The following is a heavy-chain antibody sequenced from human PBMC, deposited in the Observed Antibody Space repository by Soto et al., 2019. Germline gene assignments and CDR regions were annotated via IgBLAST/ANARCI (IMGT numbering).Heavy chain of an antibody. Sequence: GGSLRLSCAASGFTFSDYYMSWIRQAPGKGLEWVSYISSSGSTIYYADSVKGRFTISRDNAKNSLYLQMNSLRAEDTAVYYCARVRYSSSWLFLDYWGQGTLVTVSS. CDR2: ISSSGSTI. J-gene: IGHJ4*02. CDR3: ARVRYSSSWLFLDY. V-gene: IGHV3-11*01. CDR1: GFTFSDYY. D-gene: IGHD6-13*01.